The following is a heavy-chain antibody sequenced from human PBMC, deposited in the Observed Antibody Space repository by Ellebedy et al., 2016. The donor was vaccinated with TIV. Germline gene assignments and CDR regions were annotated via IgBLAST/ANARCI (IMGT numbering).Heavy chain of an antibody. D-gene: IGHD2-8*01. Sequence: ASVKVSCKVSGYTLTELSMHWVRQAPGKGLEWMGGFDPEDGETIYAQKFQGRVTMTEATSTDTAYMELSSLRSEDTAVYYCATDLRYCTNGVCFKRYDAFHIWGQGTMVTVSS. CDR1: GYTLTELS. CDR3: ATDLRYCTNGVCFKRYDAFHI. V-gene: IGHV1-24*01. J-gene: IGHJ3*02. CDR2: FDPEDGET.